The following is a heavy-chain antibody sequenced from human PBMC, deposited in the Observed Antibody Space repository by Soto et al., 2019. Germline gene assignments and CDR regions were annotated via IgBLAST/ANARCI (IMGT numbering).Heavy chain of an antibody. D-gene: IGHD2-2*01. Sequence: ASVKVSCKASGYTFTSYDINWVRQATGQGLEWMGWMNPNSGNTGYAQKFQGRVTMTRNTSISTAYMELSSLRSEDTAVYYCARALVPAALPNDAFDIWGQGTMVTVSS. V-gene: IGHV1-8*01. CDR1: GYTFTSYD. J-gene: IGHJ3*02. CDR2: MNPNSGNT. CDR3: ARALVPAALPNDAFDI.